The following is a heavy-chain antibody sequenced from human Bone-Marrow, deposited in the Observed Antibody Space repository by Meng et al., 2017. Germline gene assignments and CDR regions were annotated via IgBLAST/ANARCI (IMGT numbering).Heavy chain of an antibody. Sequence: SVKVSCKASGGTFNNIAFSWVRQAPGQGLEWMGGTIPMFGTGDHAQKFQGRVTITSDETTSTTYMDLTGLTSEDTAIYYCARGWLGSTSGNPPTYYYHMAVWGQGTTVTVSS. D-gene: IGHD5-24*01. J-gene: IGHJ6*02. CDR2: TIPMFGTG. CDR1: GGTFNNIA. V-gene: IGHV1-69*13. CDR3: ARGWLGSTSGNPPTYYYHMAV.